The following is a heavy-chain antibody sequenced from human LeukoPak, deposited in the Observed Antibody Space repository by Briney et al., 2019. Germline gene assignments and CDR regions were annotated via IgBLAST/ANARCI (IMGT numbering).Heavy chain of an antibody. J-gene: IGHJ4*02. CDR2: IYSSGNT. V-gene: IGHV4-59*01. D-gene: IGHD6-13*01. Sequence: SETLSLTCTVSGVSISTYYWSWIRQPPGKKLEWIGYIYSSGNTNYSPSLKSRVTISVDTSKNEFSLKLSSVTAADTAVYYCARDRPGGSSLDYWGQGILVTVSS. CDR1: GVSISTYY. CDR3: ARDRPGGSSLDY.